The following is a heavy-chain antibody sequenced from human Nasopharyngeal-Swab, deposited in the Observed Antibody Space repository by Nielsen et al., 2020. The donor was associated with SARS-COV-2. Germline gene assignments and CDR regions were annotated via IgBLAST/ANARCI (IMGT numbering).Heavy chain of an antibody. J-gene: IGHJ4*02. CDR3: ARIFPYSSSWYGKYYFDY. Sequence: RQAPFNGLDFLSSLYYSGSTYYNPSLKSRVTISEDTSENQFSLKLSSVTAADTAVYYCARIFPYSSSWYGKYYFDYWGQGTLVTVSS. V-gene: IGHV4-30-4*01. D-gene: IGHD6-13*01. CDR2: LYYSGST.